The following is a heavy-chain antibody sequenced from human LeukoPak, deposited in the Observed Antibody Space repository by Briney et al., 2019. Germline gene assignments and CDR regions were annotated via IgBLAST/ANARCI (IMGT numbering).Heavy chain of an antibody. CDR2: IYYSGST. V-gene: IGHV4-59*01. CDR1: GGSISSYY. J-gene: IGHJ3*02. Sequence: SETLPLTCTVSGGSISSYYWSWIRQPPGEGLEWIGYIYYSGSTNYNPSLKSRVTISVDTSKNQFSLKLSSVTAADTAVYYCARDRYYDSSGWGNDAFDIWGQGAMVTVSS. D-gene: IGHD3-22*01. CDR3: ARDRYYDSSGWGNDAFDI.